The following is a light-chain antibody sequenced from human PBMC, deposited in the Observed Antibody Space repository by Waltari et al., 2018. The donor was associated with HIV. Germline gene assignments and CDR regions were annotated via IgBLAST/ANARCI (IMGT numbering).Light chain of an antibody. CDR1: RSNIGTHE. V-gene: IGLV1-40*01. CDR2: NTN. CDR3: QSSDNTLSGSV. J-gene: IGLJ2*01. Sequence: QSVLTQPPSVSGAPGQRVTLSCTGTRSNIGTHEVHWYQQLPGTAPRLLIYNTNSGPPGVPDRFSGYKSGTSASLAINGLQAEDEADYYCQSSDNTLSGSVFGGGTKLTVL.